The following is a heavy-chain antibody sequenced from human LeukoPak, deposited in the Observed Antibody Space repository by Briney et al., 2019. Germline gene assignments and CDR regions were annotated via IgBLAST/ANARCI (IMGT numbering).Heavy chain of an antibody. V-gene: IGHV3-21*01. D-gene: IGHD2-15*01. J-gene: IGHJ4*02. CDR1: GFTFSRYS. Sequence: GGSLRLSCVAPGFTFSRYSMNWVRQAPGKGLEWVSSISSGSSYIYYADSVKGRFTISRDNAKNSLYLQMNSLRAEDTAVYYCARDSASGYLDYWGPGTLVTVSS. CDR3: ARDSASGYLDY. CDR2: ISSGSSYI.